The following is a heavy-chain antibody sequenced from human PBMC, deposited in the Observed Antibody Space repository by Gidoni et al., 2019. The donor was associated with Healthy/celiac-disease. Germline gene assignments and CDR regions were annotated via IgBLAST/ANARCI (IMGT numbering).Heavy chain of an antibody. CDR3: ARGGVIAAAGMDFDY. CDR1: GGSFSGYY. CDR2: ITHSGST. V-gene: IGHV4-34*01. D-gene: IGHD6-13*01. Sequence: QVQLQQWGAGLLKPSETLSLTCAVYGGSFSGYYWSWIRQPPGKGLEWIGEITHSGSTNYNPSLKSRVTISVDTSKHQFSLTLSSVTAADTAVYYCARGGVIAAAGMDFDYWGQGTLVTVSS. J-gene: IGHJ4*02.